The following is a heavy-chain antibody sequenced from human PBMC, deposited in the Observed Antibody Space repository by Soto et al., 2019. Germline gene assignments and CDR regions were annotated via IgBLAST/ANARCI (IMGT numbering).Heavy chain of an antibody. CDR3: ARGTISFGP. CDR2: IYYSGLT. Sequence: QVELQESGPRLVKPSQTLSLICTVSGDSLTSGGHYWSWIRQRPGEGLEWIGYIYYSGLTFYNPSLEIRVSMSVDTSKNQFSLKVSSVTAAATAVYYCARGTISFGPWGQGTLVTVSA. CDR1: GDSLTSGGHY. J-gene: IGHJ5*02. V-gene: IGHV4-31*03.